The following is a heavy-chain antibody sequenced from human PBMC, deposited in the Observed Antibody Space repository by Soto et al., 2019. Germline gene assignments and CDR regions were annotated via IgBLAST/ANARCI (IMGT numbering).Heavy chain of an antibody. D-gene: IGHD5-12*01. CDR1: GFAVSTSY. CDR3: ATIVTTLPPEAHVYHRLDV. J-gene: IGHJ6*02. CDR2: IDSGGST. V-gene: IGHV3-66*01. Sequence: VQLVESGGGLVQPGGSLRLSCAASGFAVSTSYMNWVRQAPGKGLEWVSVIDSGGSTNHADSVKGRFTISTDVSKNTLFLKMNNLRAEDTAVYYCATIVTTLPPEAHVYHRLDVWGQGTTVTVSS.